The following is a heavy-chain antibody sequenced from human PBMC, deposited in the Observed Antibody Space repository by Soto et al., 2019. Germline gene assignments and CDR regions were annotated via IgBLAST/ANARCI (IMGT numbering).Heavy chain of an antibody. J-gene: IGHJ4*02. D-gene: IGHD6-19*01. CDR3: VRPFDSSGWYDY. CDR2: ISRLDNP. Sequence: KTSETLSLTCAVSGGSVSYGGFSWSWIRQSPGKGLEWIGYISRLDNPYFHPSFKSRVTMSIDRSRNQFYLNLSSMTASDTAMYYCVRPFDSSGWYDYWGQGTLVTVSS. V-gene: IGHV4-30-2*06. CDR1: GGSVSYGGFS.